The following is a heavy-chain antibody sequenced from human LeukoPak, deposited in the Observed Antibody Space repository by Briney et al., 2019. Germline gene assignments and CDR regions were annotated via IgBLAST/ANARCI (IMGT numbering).Heavy chain of an antibody. V-gene: IGHV3-48*04. CDR2: ISSSSSTI. D-gene: IGHD3-22*01. CDR1: GFTVSSHY. J-gene: IGHJ4*02. Sequence: GGSLRLSCAASGFTVSSHYMNWVRQAPGKGLEWVSYISSSSSTIYYADSVKGRFTISRDNAKNSLYLQMNSLRAEDTAVYYCATQGPYDSSGLDYWGQGTLVTVSS. CDR3: ATQGPYDSSGLDY.